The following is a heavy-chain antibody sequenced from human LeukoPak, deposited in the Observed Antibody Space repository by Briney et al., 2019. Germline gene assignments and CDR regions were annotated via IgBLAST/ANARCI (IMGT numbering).Heavy chain of an antibody. Sequence: GGSLRLSCAASGFTFSSYGMHWVRQAPGKGLEWVAVISYDGSNKYYADSVKGRLTISRDNSKNTLYLQMNSLRAEDTAVYYCAKVALIAARLGHFDYWGQGTLVTVSS. CDR3: AKVALIAARLGHFDY. CDR1: GFTFSSYG. V-gene: IGHV3-30*18. J-gene: IGHJ4*02. CDR2: ISYDGSNK. D-gene: IGHD6-6*01.